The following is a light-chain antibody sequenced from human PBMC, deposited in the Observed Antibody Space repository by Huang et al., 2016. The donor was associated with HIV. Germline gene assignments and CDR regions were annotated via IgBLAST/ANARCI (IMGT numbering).Light chain of an antibody. CDR3: QQYSSYIQCT. Sequence: DIQMTQSPSTLSASVGDRVTIICRASQSVRSWLDWYQQKPGKAPKLLIYQESTFQNGVPARFSGSGSATKFTITSSSLQPDDFATYYCQQYSSYIQCTFGQGTKVEI. J-gene: IGKJ1*01. V-gene: IGKV1-5*03. CDR2: QES. CDR1: QSVRSW.